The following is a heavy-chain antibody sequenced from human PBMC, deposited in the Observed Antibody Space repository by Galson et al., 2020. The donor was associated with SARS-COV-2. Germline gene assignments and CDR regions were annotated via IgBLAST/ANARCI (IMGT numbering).Heavy chain of an antibody. V-gene: IGHV3-15*01. D-gene: IGHD3-9*01. CDR3: TTDLTGTYYDIWTGYYTLDY. CDR2: IKSKTDGGTT. J-gene: IGHJ4*02. CDR1: GFTFSNAW. Sequence: GGSLRLSCAASGFTFSNAWMSWVRQAPGKGLEWVGRIKSKTDGGTTDYAAPVKGRFTISRDDSKNTLYLQMNSLKTEDTAVYYCTTDLTGTYYDIWTGYYTLDYWGQGTLVTVSS.